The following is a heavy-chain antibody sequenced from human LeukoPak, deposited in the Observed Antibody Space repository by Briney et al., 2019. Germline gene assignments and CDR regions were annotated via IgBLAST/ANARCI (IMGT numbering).Heavy chain of an antibody. CDR1: GYTFTGYY. CDR2: INPNSGGT. D-gene: IGHD3-3*01. CDR3: ARGRSVFWSGYYYFDY. V-gene: IGHV1-2*02. J-gene: IGHJ4*02. Sequence: ASVKVSCKASGYTFTGYYMHWVRQAPGQGLEWMGWINPNSGGTNYAQKFQGRVTMTRNTSISTAYMELSSLRSEDTAVYYCARGRSVFWSGYYYFDYWGQGTLVTVSS.